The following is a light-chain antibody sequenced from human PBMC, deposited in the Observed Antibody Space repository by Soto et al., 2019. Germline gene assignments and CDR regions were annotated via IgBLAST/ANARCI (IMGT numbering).Light chain of an antibody. CDR2: AAS. V-gene: IGKV1-9*01. J-gene: IGKJ5*01. CDR1: QTISSY. Sequence: DIPLTQSPSTLSGSVGYGVTKTARASQTISSYLAWYQQKPGKAPKLLIYAASTLQSGVPSRFSGSGSGTEFTLTINSLQPEDFATYYCQQLNNYPITFGQGTRLEIK. CDR3: QQLNNYPIT.